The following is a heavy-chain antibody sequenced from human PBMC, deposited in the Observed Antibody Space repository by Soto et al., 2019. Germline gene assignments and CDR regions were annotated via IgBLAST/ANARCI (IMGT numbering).Heavy chain of an antibody. CDR3: ARDESYGLRGLVRPDY. J-gene: IGHJ4*02. Sequence: PGGSLRLSCAASGFTFSSYAMHWVRQAPGKGLEWVAVISYDGSNKYYADSVKGRFTISRDNSKNTLYLQMNSLRAEDTAVYYCARDESYGLRGLVRPDYWGQGTLVTVSS. CDR2: ISYDGSNK. V-gene: IGHV3-30-3*01. CDR1: GFTFSSYA. D-gene: IGHD5-18*01.